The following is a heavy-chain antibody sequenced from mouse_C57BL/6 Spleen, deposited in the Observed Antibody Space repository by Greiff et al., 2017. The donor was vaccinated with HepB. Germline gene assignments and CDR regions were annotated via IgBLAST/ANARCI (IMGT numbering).Heavy chain of an antibody. J-gene: IGHJ4*01. Sequence: VQGVESGAELVRPGASVTLSCKASGYTFTDYDMHWVKQTPVHGLEWIGAIDPETGGTAYNQKFKGKAILTADKSSSTAYMELRSLTSEDSAVYYCTSKDYAMDYWGQGTSVTVSS. CDR1: GYTFTDYD. D-gene: IGHD1-3*01. V-gene: IGHV1-15*01. CDR3: TSKDYAMDY. CDR2: IDPETGGT.